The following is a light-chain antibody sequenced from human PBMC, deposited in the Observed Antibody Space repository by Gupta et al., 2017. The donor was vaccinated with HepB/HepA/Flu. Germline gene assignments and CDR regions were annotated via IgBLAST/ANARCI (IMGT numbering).Light chain of an antibody. Sequence: SYVLTQPPSVSVAPGKTASITCGGNNFGSKSVHWYQQKPGQAPVLVIYYDSDRPSGIPERFSGSNSGNTATLTISRVESGDEADYYCQVWDGSSDHPVFGGGTKLIVL. V-gene: IGLV3-21*04. CDR3: QVWDGSSDHPV. CDR1: NFGSKS. CDR2: YDS. J-gene: IGLJ2*01.